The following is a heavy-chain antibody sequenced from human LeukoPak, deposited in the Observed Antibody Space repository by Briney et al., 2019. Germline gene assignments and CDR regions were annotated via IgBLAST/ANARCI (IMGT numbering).Heavy chain of an antibody. Sequence: ASVKVSCKASGYTFTGYYMHWVRQAPGQGPEWMGWINPNSGGTNYAQKFQGRVTMTRDTSISTAYMELSRLRSDDTAVYYCARDRIVGVTGADYWGQGTLVTASS. V-gene: IGHV1-2*02. J-gene: IGHJ4*02. CDR1: GYTFTGYY. CDR2: INPNSGGT. CDR3: ARDRIVGVTGADY. D-gene: IGHD1-26*01.